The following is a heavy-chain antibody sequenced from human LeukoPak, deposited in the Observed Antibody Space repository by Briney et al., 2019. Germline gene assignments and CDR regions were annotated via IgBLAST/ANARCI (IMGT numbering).Heavy chain of an antibody. D-gene: IGHD6-19*01. CDR1: GFTFSSYW. CDR3: ARVPGPGIAVAGSPHDAFDI. V-gene: IGHV3-21*01. J-gene: IGHJ3*02. CDR2: ISSSSSYI. Sequence: GGSLRLSCAASGFTFSSYWMSWVRQAPGKGLEWVSSISSSSSYIYYADSVKGRFTISRDNAKNSLYLQMNSLRAEDTAVYYCARVPGPGIAVAGSPHDAFDIWGQGTMVTVSS.